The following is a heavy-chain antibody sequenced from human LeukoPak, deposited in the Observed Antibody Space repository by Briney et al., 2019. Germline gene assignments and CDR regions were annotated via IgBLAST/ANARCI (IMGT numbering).Heavy chain of an antibody. D-gene: IGHD3-22*01. CDR1: GYTFTSYD. J-gene: IGHJ4*02. CDR2: MNPNSGNT. Sequence: GASVKVSCKASGYTFTSYDINWVRQATGQGLEWMGWMNPNSGNTGYAQKFQGRVTMTRNTSISTAYMELSSLRSEDTAVYYCARVPQYYYVSSGYYYVNGYFDYWGQGTLVTVSS. CDR3: ARVPQYYYVSSGYYYVNGYFDY. V-gene: IGHV1-8*01.